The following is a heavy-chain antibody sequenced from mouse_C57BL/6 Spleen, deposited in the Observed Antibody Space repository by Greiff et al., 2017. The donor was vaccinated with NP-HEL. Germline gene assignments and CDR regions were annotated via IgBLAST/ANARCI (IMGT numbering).Heavy chain of an antibody. CDR3: ARGNYYGSREGYFDV. V-gene: IGHV1-54*01. Sequence: VQLHQSGAELVRPGTSVKVSCKASGYAFTNYLIEWVKQRPGQGLEWIGVIIPGSGGTNYNEKFKGKATLTADKSSSTAYMQLSSLTSEDSAVYFCARGNYYGSREGYFDVWGTGTTVTVSS. CDR2: IIPGSGGT. J-gene: IGHJ1*03. CDR1: GYAFTNYL. D-gene: IGHD1-1*01.